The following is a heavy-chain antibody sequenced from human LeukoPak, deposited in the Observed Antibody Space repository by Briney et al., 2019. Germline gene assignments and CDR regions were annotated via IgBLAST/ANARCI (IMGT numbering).Heavy chain of an antibody. CDR3: AKDPTDFDSSGQTYFDY. J-gene: IGHJ4*02. Sequence: GGSLGLSCAASGFTFSSYAMHWVRQAPGKGLEWVAVISYDGSNKYYADSVKGRFTISRDNSKNTLYLQMNSLRAEDTAVYYCAKDPTDFDSSGQTYFDYWGQGTLVTVSS. V-gene: IGHV3-30*04. D-gene: IGHD3-22*01. CDR2: ISYDGSNK. CDR1: GFTFSSYA.